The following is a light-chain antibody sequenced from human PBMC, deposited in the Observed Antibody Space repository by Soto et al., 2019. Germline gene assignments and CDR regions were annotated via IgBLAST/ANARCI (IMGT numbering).Light chain of an antibody. Sequence: QSVLTQPPSVSGAPGQRVTISCTWSSSTIGAGYDVHWYQQLPGTAPKLLIYGTSNRPSGVPDRFSGSKSGTSASLAIPGLQAEDEADEYCQSYDSSLSGRVFGGGTKLTVL. CDR2: GTS. J-gene: IGLJ3*02. CDR3: QSYDSSLSGRV. CDR1: SSTIGAGYD. V-gene: IGLV1-40*01.